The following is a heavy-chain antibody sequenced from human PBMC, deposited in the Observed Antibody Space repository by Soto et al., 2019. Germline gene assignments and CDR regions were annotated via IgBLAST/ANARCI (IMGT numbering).Heavy chain of an antibody. V-gene: IGHV1-8*01. D-gene: IGHD2-8*02. CDR3: ARDPQNYWVYYYFYMDV. Sequence: GASVKVSCKASVYTFTSYDINWVRQATGQGLEWMGWMNPNSGNTGYAQKFQGRVTMTRNTSISTAYMELSSLRSEDTAVYYCARDPQNYWVYYYFYMDVWGKGTTVTVSS. J-gene: IGHJ6*03. CDR2: MNPNSGNT. CDR1: VYTFTSYD.